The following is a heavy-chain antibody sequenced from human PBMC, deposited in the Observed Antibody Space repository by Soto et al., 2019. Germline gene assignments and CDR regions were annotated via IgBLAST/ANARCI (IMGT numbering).Heavy chain of an antibody. CDR2: ISWNSGSI. CDR3: AKDVXKYYYYGMDV. CDR1: GFXXDDYA. J-gene: IGHJ6*02. Sequence: EVQLVESGGGSVQPGRSLRLSCAXSGFXXDDYAMHWVRQAPGKGLEWVSGISWNSGSIGYADSVKGRFTISRDNAKNSLYLQMNSLRAEDTALYYCAKDVXKYYYYGMDVWGQGTTVTVSS. V-gene: IGHV3-9*01.